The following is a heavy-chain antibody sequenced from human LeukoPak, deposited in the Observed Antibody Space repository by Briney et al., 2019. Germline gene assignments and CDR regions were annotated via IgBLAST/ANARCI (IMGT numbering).Heavy chain of an antibody. CDR3: AREGYYGSGSPPSLYFDY. J-gene: IGHJ4*02. V-gene: IGHV3-30-3*01. CDR2: TSSDLNVE. CDR1: GFTFRNYV. D-gene: IGHD3-10*01. Sequence: GGSLGLSCAASGFTFRNYVIHWVRQAPGKGLEWVAVTSSDLNVELYADSVKGRFTISRDNSRSTLYLQMNSLRPEDTAIYYCAREGYYGSGSPPSLYFDYWGQGTLVTVSS.